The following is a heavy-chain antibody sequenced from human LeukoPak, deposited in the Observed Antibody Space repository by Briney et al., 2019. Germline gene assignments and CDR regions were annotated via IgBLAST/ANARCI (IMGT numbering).Heavy chain of an antibody. Sequence: PGGSLRLSCAASGFTFSSYEMNWVRQAPGKGLEWVSYISSSGSTIYYADSVKGRFTISRDNSKNTLYLQMNSLRAEDTAVYYCAKDNTYYDILTGYSYYMDVWGKGTTVTISS. J-gene: IGHJ6*03. V-gene: IGHV3-48*03. CDR3: AKDNTYYDILTGYSYYMDV. CDR1: GFTFSSYE. D-gene: IGHD3-9*01. CDR2: ISSSGSTI.